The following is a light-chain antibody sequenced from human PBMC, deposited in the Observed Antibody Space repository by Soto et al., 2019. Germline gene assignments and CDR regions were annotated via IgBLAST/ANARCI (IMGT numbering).Light chain of an antibody. CDR2: GNS. Sequence: QSVLTQPPSVSGAPGQRVTISCTGSSSNFGAGYDVHWYQQLPGTAPKLLIYGNSNRPSGVPDRFSGSKSGTSASLAITGLQAEDEADYYCQSYDSSLSLYVFGTGTKVT. J-gene: IGLJ1*01. CDR1: SSNFGAGYD. CDR3: QSYDSSLSLYV. V-gene: IGLV1-40*01.